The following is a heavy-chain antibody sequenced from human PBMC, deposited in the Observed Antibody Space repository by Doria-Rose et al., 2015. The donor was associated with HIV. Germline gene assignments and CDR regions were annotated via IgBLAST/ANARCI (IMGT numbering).Heavy chain of an antibody. CDR1: GGSFSGYY. CDR2: IYHSGST. J-gene: IGHJ3*02. D-gene: IGHD4-17*01. V-gene: IGHV4-34*01. Sequence: SATLSLTCAVYGGSFSGYYWSWIRQPPGKGLEWIGEIYHSGSTNCNPSLKSRVNITVDTSKNQFSLKLSSVTAADTAVYYCASGLAGNDYGDYVPPTGAFDIWGHGTIVTVST. CDR3: ASGLAGNDYGDYVPPTGAFDI.